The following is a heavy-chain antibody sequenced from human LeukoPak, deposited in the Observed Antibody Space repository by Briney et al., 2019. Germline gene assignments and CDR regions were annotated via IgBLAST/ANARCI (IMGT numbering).Heavy chain of an antibody. D-gene: IGHD3-16*01. CDR2: ILHTGLT. Sequence: SETLSLTCAVSGSSIKTDNWWSWLRQSPEKGLEWIGEILHTGLTNYNPSLKSRVTISIDISRSQFSLMLTSVTAADTAVYYCAKQTPGFMIAGHFDDWAQGILVTVS. J-gene: IGHJ4*02. CDR1: GSSIKTDNW. V-gene: IGHV4-4*02. CDR3: AKQTPGFMIAGHFDD.